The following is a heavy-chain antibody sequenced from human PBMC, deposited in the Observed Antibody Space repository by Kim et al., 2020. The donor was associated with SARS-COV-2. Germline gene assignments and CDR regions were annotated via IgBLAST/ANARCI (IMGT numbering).Heavy chain of an antibody. D-gene: IGHD6-19*01. V-gene: IGHV4-34*01. CDR3: SGGAYSSGWNGYDY. J-gene: IGHJ4*02. CDR2: INHSGST. CDR1: GGSFSGYY. Sequence: SETLSLTCAVYGGSFSGYYWSWIRQPPGKGLEWIGEINHSGSTNYNPSLKSRVTISVDTSKNQFSLKLSSVTAADTAVYYCSGGAYSSGWNGYDYWGQGT.